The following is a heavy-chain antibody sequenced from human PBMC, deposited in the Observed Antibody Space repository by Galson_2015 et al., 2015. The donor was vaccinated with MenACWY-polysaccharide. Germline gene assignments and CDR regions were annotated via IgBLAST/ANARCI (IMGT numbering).Heavy chain of an antibody. V-gene: IGHV1-8*01. CDR3: ARVYGDIDY. D-gene: IGHD4-17*01. CDR1: GYTFTSYD. Sequence: SVKVSCKASGYTFTSYDINWVRQATGQGLEWMGCMSPKSGYKGYAQKIQDRVTMTSDTSRSTAYMELSGLRSEDTAVYYCARVYGDIDYWGQGTLVTVSS. J-gene: IGHJ4*02. CDR2: MSPKSGYK.